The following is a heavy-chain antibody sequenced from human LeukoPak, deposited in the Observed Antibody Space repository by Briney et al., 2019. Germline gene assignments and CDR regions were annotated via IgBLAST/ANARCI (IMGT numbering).Heavy chain of an antibody. CDR3: AKNWASSGRQLIDY. CDR1: GFTFNSYA. CDR2: ISNSGDNT. Sequence: QPGGSLRLSCAASGFTFNSYAMTWVRQTPGKGLEWVSAISNSGDNTYYADSVKGRFTISRDDSRNTVYLQMDSLRAEDTALYYCAKNWASSGRQLIDYWGQGTLVTVSS. D-gene: IGHD6-19*01. V-gene: IGHV3-23*01. J-gene: IGHJ4*02.